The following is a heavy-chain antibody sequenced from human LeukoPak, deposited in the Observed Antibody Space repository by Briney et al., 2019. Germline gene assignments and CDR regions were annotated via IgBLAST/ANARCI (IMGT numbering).Heavy chain of an antibody. CDR1: GYTFTGYY. CDR3: ARGGRRDGYNFAYYYGMDV. Sequence: ASVTVSCKASGYTFTGYYMHWVRQAPGQGLEWMGRINPNSGGTNYAQKFQGRVTMTRDTSISTAYMELSRLRSDDTAVYCCARGGRRDGYNFAYYYGMDVWGQGTTVTVSS. D-gene: IGHD5-24*01. CDR2: INPNSGGT. J-gene: IGHJ6*02. V-gene: IGHV1-2*06.